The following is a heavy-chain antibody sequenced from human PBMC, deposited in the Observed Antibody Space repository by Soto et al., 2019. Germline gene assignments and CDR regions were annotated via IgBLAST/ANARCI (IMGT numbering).Heavy chain of an antibody. CDR1: GFSLSNARMG. CDR2: IFSNDEK. CDR3: ARTSYGDYGHEYYFDY. J-gene: IGHJ4*02. D-gene: IGHD4-17*01. Sequence: QVTLKESGPVLVNPTETLTLTCTVSGFSLSNARMGVSWIRQPPGKALEWLAHIFSNDEKSYSTSLKSRLTISKDTSKSQVVLTMTNMDPVDTATYYCARTSYGDYGHEYYFDYWGQGTLVTVSS. V-gene: IGHV2-26*01.